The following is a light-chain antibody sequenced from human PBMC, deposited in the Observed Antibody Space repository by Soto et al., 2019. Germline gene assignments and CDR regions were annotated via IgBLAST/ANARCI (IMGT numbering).Light chain of an antibody. J-gene: IGKJ4*01. Sequence: DIQMTQSPSSLSASVGDRVTITCRASQSVARYLNWYQQKPGGVPKHLIYAASTLQGGVPSRFSGSGSGTDFTLTISSLQPEDFVTYYCLQSYSPPLTFGGGTKVEIK. V-gene: IGKV1-39*01. CDR2: AAS. CDR1: QSVARY. CDR3: LQSYSPPLT.